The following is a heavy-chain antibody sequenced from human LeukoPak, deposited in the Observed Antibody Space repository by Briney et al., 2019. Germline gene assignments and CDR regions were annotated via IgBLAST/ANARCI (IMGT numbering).Heavy chain of an antibody. D-gene: IGHD6-13*01. CDR1: GFTFSSYA. CDR3: AKVRKSSSSWYGNDAFDI. CDR2: ISGSGGST. J-gene: IGHJ3*02. V-gene: IGHV3-23*01. Sequence: PGGSLRLSCAASGFTFSSYAMSWVRQAPGKGLEWVSAISGSGGSTYYADSVKGRFTISRDNSKNTLYLQMNSLRAEDTAVYYCAKVRKSSSSWYGNDAFDIRGQGTMVTVSS.